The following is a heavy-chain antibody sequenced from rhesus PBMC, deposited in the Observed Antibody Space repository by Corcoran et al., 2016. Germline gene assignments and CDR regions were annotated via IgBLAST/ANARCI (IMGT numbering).Heavy chain of an antibody. CDR2: NSSDGRNK. Sequence: EVQLVESGGGLVQPGGSLRLSCAASGFTFSIYGIHWVRQAPGKGREGASVNSSDGRNKYYADSVKDRFTISRDNSNNILYLQMNNLKLEDTAVYYCTRFDVWGPGVVVTVSS. CDR1: GFTFSIYG. V-gene: IGHV3-54*02. J-gene: IGHJ5-1*01. CDR3: TRFDV.